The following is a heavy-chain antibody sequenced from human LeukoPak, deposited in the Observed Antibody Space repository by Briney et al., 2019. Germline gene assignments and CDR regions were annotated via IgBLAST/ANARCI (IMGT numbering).Heavy chain of an antibody. V-gene: IGHV3-64*01. CDR1: GFTFSSYA. D-gene: IGHD1-26*01. J-gene: IGHJ6*02. Sequence: GSLRLSCAASGFTFSSYAMHWVRQAPGKGLEYVSAISSNWGSTYYANSVKGRFTISRDNSKNTLYLQMGSLRAEDMAVYYCAREGVGAPYTLFYYYYYGMDVWGQGTTVTVSS. CDR3: AREGVGAPYTLFYYYYYGMDV. CDR2: ISSNWGST.